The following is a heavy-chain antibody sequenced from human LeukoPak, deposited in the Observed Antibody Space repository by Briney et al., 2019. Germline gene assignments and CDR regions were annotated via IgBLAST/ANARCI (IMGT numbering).Heavy chain of an antibody. V-gene: IGHV4-39*01. J-gene: IGHJ5*02. D-gene: IGHD2-15*01. Sequence: SETLSLTCTVSGGSISSNTYYWGWIRQPPGKGLEWIGSIFYSGNTYYNPSLKSRVTISVETSTNQFSLRLNSVTAADTAVYYCARHGNCTGVRCYWFDPWGQGTLVTVSS. CDR2: IFYSGNT. CDR3: ARHGNCTGVRCYWFDP. CDR1: GGSISSNTYY.